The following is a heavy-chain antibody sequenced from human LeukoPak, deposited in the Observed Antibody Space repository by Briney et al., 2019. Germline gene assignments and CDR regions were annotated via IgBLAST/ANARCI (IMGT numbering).Heavy chain of an antibody. CDR3: ARSTYYYDSSGYYDFDY. CDR2: IIPIFGTA. J-gene: IGHJ4*02. V-gene: IGHV1-69*05. CDR1: GGTFSSYA. D-gene: IGHD3-22*01. Sequence: SVKVSCKASGGTFSSYAISWVRQAPGQGLEWMGGIIPIFGTANYAQKLQGRVTMTTDTSTSTAYMELRSLRSDDTAVYYCARSTYYYDSSGYYDFDYWGQGTLVTVSS.